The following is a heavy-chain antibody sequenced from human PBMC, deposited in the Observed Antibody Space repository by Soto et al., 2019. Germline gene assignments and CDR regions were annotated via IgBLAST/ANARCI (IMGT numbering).Heavy chain of an antibody. Sequence: GSLRLSCAASGFTFSSYWMSWVRQAPGKGLEWVANIKQDGSEKYYVDSVKGRFTISRDNAKNSLYLQMNSLRAEDTAVYYCARAVAATLADAFDTWGKGTMVTVPS. CDR2: IKQDGSEK. J-gene: IGHJ3*02. CDR3: ARAVAATLADAFDT. V-gene: IGHV3-7*01. D-gene: IGHD2-15*01. CDR1: GFTFSSYW.